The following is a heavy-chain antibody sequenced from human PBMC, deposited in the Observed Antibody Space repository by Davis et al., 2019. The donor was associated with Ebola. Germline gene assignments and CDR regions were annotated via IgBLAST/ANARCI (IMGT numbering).Heavy chain of an antibody. CDR3: AGGAMTTVTTSTYGMDV. CDR1: GGSISSYY. CDR2: IYYSGST. D-gene: IGHD4-11*01. Sequence: MPGGSLRLSCPVSGGSISSYYWSWIRQPPGKGLEWIGYIYYSGSTNYNPSLKSRVTISVDTSKNQFSLKLSSVTAADTAVYYCAGGAMTTVTTSTYGMDVWGQGTTVTVSS. V-gene: IGHV4-59*01. J-gene: IGHJ6*02.